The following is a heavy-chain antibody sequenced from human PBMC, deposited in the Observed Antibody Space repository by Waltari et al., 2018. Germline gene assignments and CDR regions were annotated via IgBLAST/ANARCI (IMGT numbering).Heavy chain of an antibody. D-gene: IGHD1-26*01. V-gene: IGHV4-39*07. CDR3: ASHYSGSSMGYFDY. CDR2: IYYSGST. CDR1: GGSISSSRYY. Sequence: QLQLQESGPGLVKPSETLSLTCTVSGGSISSSRYYWGWIRQPPGKGLEWIGSIYYSGSTYYNPALKSRVTISVDTSKNQFSLKLSSVTAADTAVYYCASHYSGSSMGYFDYWGQGTLVTVSS. J-gene: IGHJ4*02.